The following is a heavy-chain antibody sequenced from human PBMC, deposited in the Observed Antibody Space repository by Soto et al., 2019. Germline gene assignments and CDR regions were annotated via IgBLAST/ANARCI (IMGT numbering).Heavy chain of an antibody. Sequence: EVQLVESGGGLVQPGGSLRLPCAASGFTFSSYWMNWVRQAPGKGLVWVSRVSSDGSSTNYADSVEGRFTISRDNAKNTLYLQMDSLRAEDTAVYYCTTNRMVGAVDYWGQGTLVTVSS. CDR1: GFTFSSYW. D-gene: IGHD1-26*01. CDR3: TTNRMVGAVDY. J-gene: IGHJ4*02. CDR2: VSSDGSST. V-gene: IGHV3-74*01.